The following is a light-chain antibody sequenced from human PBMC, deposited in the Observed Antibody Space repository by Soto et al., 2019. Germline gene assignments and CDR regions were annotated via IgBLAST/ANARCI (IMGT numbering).Light chain of an antibody. CDR3: SSLRV. CDR1: SSDVGGYNY. CDR2: EVS. J-gene: IGLJ1*01. Sequence: QSALTQPPSASGSPGQSVTISCTGTSSDVGGYNYVSWYQQHPGKAPKLMIYEVSKRPSGVPDRFSGSKSGNTASLTVSGLQAEDEADYYGSSLRVFGTGTKVTVL. V-gene: IGLV2-8*01.